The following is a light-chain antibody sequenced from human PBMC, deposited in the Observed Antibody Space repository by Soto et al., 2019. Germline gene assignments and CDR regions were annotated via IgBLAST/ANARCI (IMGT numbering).Light chain of an antibody. Sequence: QSALTQPASVLGSPGQSITTPSPGGTSVLGGLNYVSWYQQHPGKVPKLIIYKVDNRPSGISDRFSASKSGNTASLTISGLQAEDEAHYYCSSYTTVPSPQWVFAGGTQLTVL. J-gene: IGLJ3*02. CDR2: KVD. V-gene: IGLV2-14*01. CDR1: TSVLGGLNY. CDR3: SSYTTVPSPQWV.